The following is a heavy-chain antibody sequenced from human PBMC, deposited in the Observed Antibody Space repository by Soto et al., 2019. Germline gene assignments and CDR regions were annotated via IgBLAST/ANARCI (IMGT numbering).Heavy chain of an antibody. J-gene: IGHJ4*02. D-gene: IGHD1-7*01. CDR1: GFTFSSYA. CDR3: ARALTGTGGY. CDR2: ISYDGSNK. Sequence: QVQLVESGGGVVQPGRSLRLSCAASGFTFSSYAMHWVRQAPGKGLEWVAVISYDGSNKYYADSVKGRFTISRDNSKNTLYLQMNSLRAEDTAVYYCARALTGTGGYWGQGTLVTVSS. V-gene: IGHV3-30-3*01.